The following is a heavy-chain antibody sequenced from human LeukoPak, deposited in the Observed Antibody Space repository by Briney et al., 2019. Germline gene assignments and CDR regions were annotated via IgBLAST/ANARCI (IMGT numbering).Heavy chain of an antibody. CDR2: ITGTSSST. CDR3: ARIEGYRDYA. Sequence: GGSLRLSCAGSGFTFSPYTMSWVRQAPGKGLEWVSHITGTSSSTYYADSVRGQFTISRDNAQSSLYLQTNSLRADDTAVYYCARIEGYRDYAWGQGTLVTVSS. CDR1: GFTFSPYT. J-gene: IGHJ5*02. V-gene: IGHV3-48*01. D-gene: IGHD3-16*01.